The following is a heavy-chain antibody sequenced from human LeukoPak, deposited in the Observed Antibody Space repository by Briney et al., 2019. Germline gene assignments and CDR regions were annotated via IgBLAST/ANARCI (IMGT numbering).Heavy chain of an antibody. CDR2: VAHKGPTVYSPTLNR. J-gene: IGHJ4*02. D-gene: IGHD3-3*01. Sequence: SETLSLTCAVYGGSLSDFYWSWIRQSPGKGLQWIGEVAHKGPTVYSPTLNRKYNPSLERRVTMSVDPSKNQFSLKLTSVTVADTATYYCVRQGTNSGYYLLDYWGPGHLVTVSS. CDR3: VRQGTNSGYYLLDY. V-gene: IGHV4-34*01. CDR1: GGSLSDFY.